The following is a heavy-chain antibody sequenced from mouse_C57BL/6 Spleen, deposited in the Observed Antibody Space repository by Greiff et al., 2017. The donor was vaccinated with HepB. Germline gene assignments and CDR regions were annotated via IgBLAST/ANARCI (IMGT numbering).Heavy chain of an antibody. CDR3: ARHNYGMSY. CDR2: IYPGDGDT. Sequence: VQLQQSGPELVKPGASVKISCKASGYALSSSWMNWVKQRPGKGLEWIGRIYPGDGDTNYNGKFKGKATLTADKSSSTAYMQLISLTSEDSAVYFCARHNYGMSYWGQGTLVTVSA. V-gene: IGHV1-82*01. J-gene: IGHJ3*01. CDR1: GYALSSSW. D-gene: IGHD1-1*01.